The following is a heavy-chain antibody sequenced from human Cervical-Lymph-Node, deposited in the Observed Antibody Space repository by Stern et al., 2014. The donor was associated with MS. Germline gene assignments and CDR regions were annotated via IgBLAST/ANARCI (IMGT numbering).Heavy chain of an antibody. Sequence: VQLGQSGGGLVQPGRSLRLSCAAASGFTFDGYALHWVRQAPGKGLEWVSGIDWRSGRIDYADSVKGRFSISRDNAKNSLYLQMNSLRVEDTALYYCGKDISAGGMDVWGQGTTVTVSS. J-gene: IGHJ6*02. D-gene: IGHD6-19*01. CDR1: GFTFDGYA. CDR3: GKDISAGGMDV. V-gene: IGHV3-9*01. CDR2: IDWRSGRI.